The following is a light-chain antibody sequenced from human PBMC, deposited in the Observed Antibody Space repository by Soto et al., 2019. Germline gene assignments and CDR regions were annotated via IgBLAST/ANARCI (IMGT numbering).Light chain of an antibody. CDR3: QQYNSYSWT. J-gene: IGKJ1*01. CDR2: AAS. Sequence: IQLTQSPSSLSASVGDRVTITCRASQGISSYLAWYQQKPGKAPELLIYAASTLQSGVPSRFSGSGSGTDFTLTSSCLQSEDFATYYCQQYNSYSWTFSQGTKV. CDR1: QGISSY. V-gene: IGKV1-9*01.